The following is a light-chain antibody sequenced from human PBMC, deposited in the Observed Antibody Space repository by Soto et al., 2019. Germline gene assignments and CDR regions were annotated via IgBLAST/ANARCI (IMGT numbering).Light chain of an antibody. V-gene: IGKV4-1*01. CDR1: QNNKNY. CDR3: QKYYSTPQT. Sequence: DIVVTQSPDSLAVSLGERATINCKSSQNNKNYLAWYQQKAGQPPKLLIDWESTRASGVPARLSGSGSGTDFNLTISSLQAEDVAVYYCQKYYSTPQTCGQGTKVDIK. J-gene: IGKJ1*01. CDR2: WES.